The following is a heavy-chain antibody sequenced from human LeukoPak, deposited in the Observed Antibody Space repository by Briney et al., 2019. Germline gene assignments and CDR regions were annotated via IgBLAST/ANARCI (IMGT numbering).Heavy chain of an antibody. Sequence: SETLSLTCTVSGGSISSYYWSWIRQPPGKGLEWIGYIYYSGSTNYNPSLKSRVTISVDTSKNQFSLKLTSVTAADTAVYYCARDRRGAANWFDPWGQGTLVTVSS. D-gene: IGHD6-13*01. V-gene: IGHV4-59*01. J-gene: IGHJ5*02. CDR3: ARDRRGAANWFDP. CDR1: GGSISSYY. CDR2: IYYSGST.